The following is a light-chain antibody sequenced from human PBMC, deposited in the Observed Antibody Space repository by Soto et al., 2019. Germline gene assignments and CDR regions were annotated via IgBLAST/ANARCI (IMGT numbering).Light chain of an antibody. Sequence: EIVMTQSTATLSVSPGERVTLSCRASQSVSSNLAWYQQKPGQAPRLLIYGASTRATGIPARFSDSGSGTEFTLTICSLQSEDFAVYYCQQYNYWPPWTFGQGTKVDIK. CDR1: QSVSSN. V-gene: IGKV3-15*01. J-gene: IGKJ1*01. CDR2: GAS. CDR3: QQYNYWPPWT.